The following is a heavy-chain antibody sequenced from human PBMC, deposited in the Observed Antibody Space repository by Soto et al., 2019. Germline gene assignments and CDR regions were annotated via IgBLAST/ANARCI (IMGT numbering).Heavy chain of an antibody. CDR2: IIPIFGTA. CDR1: GGTFSSYA. J-gene: IGHJ1*01. D-gene: IGHD5-12*01. CDR3: ARDPGYSGYDLGEYFQH. V-gene: IGHV1-69*13. Sequence: SVKVSCKASGGTFSSYAISWVRQAPGQGLEWMGGIIPIFGTANYAQKFQGRVTITADESTSTAYMELSSLRSEDTAVYYCARDPGYSGYDLGEYFQHSGQGTLVTVSS.